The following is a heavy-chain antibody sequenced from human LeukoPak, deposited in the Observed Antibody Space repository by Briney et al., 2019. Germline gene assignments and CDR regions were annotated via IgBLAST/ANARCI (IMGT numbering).Heavy chain of an antibody. CDR1: GYTFTSYG. D-gene: IGHD2-2*02. CDR2: ISAYNGNI. Sequence: ASVKVSCKASGYTFTSYGISWVRQAPGQGLEWMGWISAYNGNINYAQKLQGRVTMTTDTSTSTAYMELRSLRSDDTAVYYCARQKRYCSSTSCYTGDYWGQGTLVTVSS. CDR3: ARQKRYCSSTSCYTGDY. J-gene: IGHJ4*02. V-gene: IGHV1-18*01.